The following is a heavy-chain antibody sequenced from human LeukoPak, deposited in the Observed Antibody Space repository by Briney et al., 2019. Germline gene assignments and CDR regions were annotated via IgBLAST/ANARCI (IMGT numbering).Heavy chain of an antibody. Sequence: PSETLSLTCTVSGASISSTNYYWGWIRQPPGKGLEWIGTIYYSGSTYYNPSLKSRVTISIDTSKNQFSLTLNSVTAADTAIYYCARGPRFGELLWHWFDPWGQGTLVTVSS. CDR2: IYYSGST. D-gene: IGHD3-10*01. CDR1: GASISSTNYY. J-gene: IGHJ5*02. CDR3: ARGPRFGELLWHWFDP. V-gene: IGHV4-39*07.